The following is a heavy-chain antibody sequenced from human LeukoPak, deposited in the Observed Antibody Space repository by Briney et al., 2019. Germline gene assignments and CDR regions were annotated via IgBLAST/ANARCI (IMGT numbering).Heavy chain of an antibody. D-gene: IGHD6-19*01. CDR2: VYYSGST. CDR3: ARVLYSSGWYLFDY. V-gene: IGHV4-39*07. J-gene: IGHJ4*02. Sequence: SETLSLTCTVSGGSISSTNYYWGWIRQSPGKGLEWIGSVYYSGSTYYNPSLKSRVTISVDTSKNQFSLKMISVTAADTAVFYCARVLYSSGWYLFDYWGQGILVTVSS. CDR1: GGSISSTNYY.